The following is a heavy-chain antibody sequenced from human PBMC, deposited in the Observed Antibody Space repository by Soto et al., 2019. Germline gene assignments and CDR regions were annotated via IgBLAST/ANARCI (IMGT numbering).Heavy chain of an antibody. J-gene: IGHJ4*02. Sequence: GGSLRLSCAASGFTFSSYGMHWVSQAPGKGLEWVAVISYDGSNKYYAGSVKGRFTISRDTSKNTLYLQMNSLRAEDTAVYYCVQTTGWPGFDFWGQGTLVTVSS. CDR3: VQTTGWPGFDF. CDR1: GFTFSSYG. D-gene: IGHD6-19*01. CDR2: ISYDGSNK. V-gene: IGHV3-30*03.